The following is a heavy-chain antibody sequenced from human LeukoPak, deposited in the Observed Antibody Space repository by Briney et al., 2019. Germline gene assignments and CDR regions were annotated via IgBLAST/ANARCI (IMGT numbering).Heavy chain of an antibody. Sequence: LSETLSLTCTVSGGSISSGGYSWSWIRQPPGKGLEWIGYIYHSGSTYYNPSLKSRVTISVDRSKNQFSLKLSSVTAADTAVYYCARMPYCSGGSCYPNGMDVWGQGTTVTVSS. CDR2: IYHSGST. CDR3: ARMPYCSGGSCYPNGMDV. CDR1: GGSISSGGYS. D-gene: IGHD2-15*01. V-gene: IGHV4-30-2*01. J-gene: IGHJ6*02.